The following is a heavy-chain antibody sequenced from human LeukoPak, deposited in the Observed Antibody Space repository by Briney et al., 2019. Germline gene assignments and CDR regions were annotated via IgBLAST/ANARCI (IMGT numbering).Heavy chain of an antibody. CDR3: ARESRPEGRLIDIDL. CDR2: INQDESEK. V-gene: IGHV3-7*01. J-gene: IGHJ4*02. CDR1: GFTFSDYW. Sequence: PGGSLRLSCAASGFTFSDYWMSWVRQAPGKGLEWVADINQDESEKNYVDSMRGRITISRDNAENSLFLEMDSLRVEDTALYYCARESRPEGRLIDIDLWGQGTLVTVSS. D-gene: IGHD2-15*01.